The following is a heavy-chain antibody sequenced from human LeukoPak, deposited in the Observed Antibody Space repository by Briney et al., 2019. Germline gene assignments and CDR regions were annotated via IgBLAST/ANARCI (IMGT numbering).Heavy chain of an antibody. J-gene: IGHJ4*02. CDR1: GFTLIDYY. CDR3: AKYQRQWLPKGGFDY. Sequence: GGSLRLSCAASGFTLIDYYVSWIRQAPGKGLGWVAYISSSSSYTNYADSVKGRFTISRDNSKNTLYLQMDNLRAEDTAVYYCAKYQRQWLPKGGFDYWGQGTLVTVSS. V-gene: IGHV3-11*06. CDR2: ISSSSSYT. D-gene: IGHD6-19*01.